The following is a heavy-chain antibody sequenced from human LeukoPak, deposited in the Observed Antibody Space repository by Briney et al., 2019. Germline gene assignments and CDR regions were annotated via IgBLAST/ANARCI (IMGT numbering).Heavy chain of an antibody. CDR3: ARSVAGTIDY. Sequence: PGGSLRLSCAASGFTFNTYSMNWVRQAPGKGLEWVSYISSSSSTIDYADSVKGRFTISRDNAKNSLYLQMNSLRAEDTAVYYCARSVAGTIDYWGQGTLVTVSS. V-gene: IGHV3-48*04. CDR2: ISSSSSTI. CDR1: GFTFNTYS. J-gene: IGHJ4*02. D-gene: IGHD6-19*01.